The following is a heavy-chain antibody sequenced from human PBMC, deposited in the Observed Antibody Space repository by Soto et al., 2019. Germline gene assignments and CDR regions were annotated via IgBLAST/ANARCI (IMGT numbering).Heavy chain of an antibody. V-gene: IGHV5-10-1*01. D-gene: IGHD2-2*01. J-gene: IGHJ6*02. CDR2: IDPSDSDT. Sequence: GESLKISCRGSGYYFPTYWINWVRQMPGKGLEWMGMIDPSDSDTNYSPSFQGHVTISVDKSISTAYLQWSSLEASDTAIYYCARPYNKYLMDVWGQGTTVTVSS. CDR1: GYYFPTYW. CDR3: ARPYNKYLMDV.